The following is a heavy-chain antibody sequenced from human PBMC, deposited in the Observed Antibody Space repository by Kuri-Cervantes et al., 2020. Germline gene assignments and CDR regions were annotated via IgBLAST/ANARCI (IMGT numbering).Heavy chain of an antibody. CDR2: IYYSGST. D-gene: IGHD5-12*01. J-gene: IGHJ4*02. CDR3: ARAVGMATTLDY. CDR1: GGSISSYY. V-gene: IGHV4-59*13. Sequence: GSLRLSCTVSGGSISSYYWSWIRQPPGKGLEWIGYIYYSGSTNCNPSLKSRVTISVDTSKNQFSLQLSSVPAADTAVYYCARAVGMATTLDYWGQGTLVTGSS.